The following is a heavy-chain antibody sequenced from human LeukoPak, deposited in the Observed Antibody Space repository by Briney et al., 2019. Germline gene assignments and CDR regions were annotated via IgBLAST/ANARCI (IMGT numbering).Heavy chain of an antibody. J-gene: IGHJ4*02. V-gene: IGHV4-59*01. CDR2: IYYSGST. D-gene: IGHD1-26*01. CDR3: ARYSGSYYFDY. Sequence: SETLSLTCTVSGGSISSYYWSWIRQPPGKGLEWIGYIYYSGSTNYNPSLKSRVTISEDTSKNQFSLKLSSVTAADTAVYYCARYSGSYYFDYWGQGTLVTVSS. CDR1: GGSISSYY.